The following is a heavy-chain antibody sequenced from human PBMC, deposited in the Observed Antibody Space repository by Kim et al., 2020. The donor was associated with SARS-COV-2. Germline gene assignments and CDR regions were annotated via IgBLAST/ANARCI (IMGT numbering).Heavy chain of an antibody. CDR2: MNPNSGNT. D-gene: IGHD6-6*01. Sequence: ASVKVSCKASGYTFTSYDINWVRQATGQGLEWMGWMNPNSGNTGYAQKFQGRVTMTRNTSISTAYMELSSLRSEDTAVYYCARLRRRASIAAAGGFDYWGQGTLVTVSS. CDR3: ARLRRRASIAAAGGFDY. CDR1: GYTFTSYD. J-gene: IGHJ4*02. V-gene: IGHV1-8*01.